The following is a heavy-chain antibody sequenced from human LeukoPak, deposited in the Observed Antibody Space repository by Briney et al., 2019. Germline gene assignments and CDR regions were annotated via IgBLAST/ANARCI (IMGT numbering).Heavy chain of an antibody. Sequence: SETLSLTCTVSGGSISSYYWSWIRQPPGKGLEWIGYIYYSGGTNYNPSLKSRVTISVDTSKNQFSLKLSSVTAADTAVYYCARGILDGYNIPYYFDYWGQGTLVTVSS. D-gene: IGHD5-24*01. V-gene: IGHV4-59*01. CDR2: IYYSGGT. CDR1: GGSISSYY. CDR3: ARGILDGYNIPYYFDY. J-gene: IGHJ4*02.